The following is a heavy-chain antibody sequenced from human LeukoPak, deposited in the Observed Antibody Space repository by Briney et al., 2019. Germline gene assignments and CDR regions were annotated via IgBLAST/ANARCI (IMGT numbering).Heavy chain of an antibody. J-gene: IGHJ4*02. Sequence: GGSLRLSCAASEFSVGSNYMTWVRQAPGKGLEWVSLIYSGGSTYYADSVKGRFTISRDNSKNTLYLQMNSLRAEDTAVYYCAKDRSITMVRGVIIDYWGQGTLVTVSS. CDR3: AKDRSITMVRGVIIDY. CDR2: IYSGGST. V-gene: IGHV3-66*01. CDR1: EFSVGSNY. D-gene: IGHD3-10*01.